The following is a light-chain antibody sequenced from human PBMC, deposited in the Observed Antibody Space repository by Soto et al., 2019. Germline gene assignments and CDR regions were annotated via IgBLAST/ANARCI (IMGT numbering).Light chain of an antibody. CDR1: SSDVGGYDF. J-gene: IGLJ3*02. V-gene: IGLV2-11*01. Sequence: QSVLTQPRSVSGSPGQSVTISCTGTSSDVGGYDFVSWYQQHPDKAPKVMIYDVIKRPSGVPDRFSGSKSGTTASLTISGLQAEDEADYYCCSYAGNYTWVFGGGTKVTVL. CDR3: CSYAGNYTWV. CDR2: DVI.